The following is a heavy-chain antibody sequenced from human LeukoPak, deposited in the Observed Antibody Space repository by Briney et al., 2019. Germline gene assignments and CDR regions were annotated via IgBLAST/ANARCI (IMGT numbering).Heavy chain of an antibody. J-gene: IGHJ4*02. V-gene: IGHV3-48*02. CDR1: GFTFSSYS. CDR3: AREGYGVSGSYPLDY. Sequence: GGSLRLSCAAYGFTFSSYSMNWVRQAPGKGLEWVSYISSRSSTIYYADSEKGRFTISRDNAKNSLYLQMNSLRDEDTAVYYCAREGYGVSGSYPLDYWGQRTLGTVSS. CDR2: ISSRSSTI. D-gene: IGHD3-10*01.